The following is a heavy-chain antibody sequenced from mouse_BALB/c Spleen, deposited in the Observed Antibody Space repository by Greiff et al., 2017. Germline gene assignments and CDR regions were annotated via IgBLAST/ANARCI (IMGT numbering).Heavy chain of an antibody. CDR3: ARRELLGLGDY. CDR2: INPSTGYT. Sequence: QVQLQQSGAELAKPGASVKMSCKASGYTFTSYWMHWVKQRPGQGLEWIGYINPSTGYTEYNQKFKDKATLTADKSSSTAYMQLSSLTSEDSAVYYCARRELLGLGDYWGQGTSVTVSS. V-gene: IGHV1-7*01. D-gene: IGHD4-1*01. J-gene: IGHJ4*01. CDR1: GYTFTSYW.